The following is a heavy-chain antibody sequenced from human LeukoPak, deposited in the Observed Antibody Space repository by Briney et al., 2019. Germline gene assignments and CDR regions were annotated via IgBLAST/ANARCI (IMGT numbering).Heavy chain of an antibody. V-gene: IGHV4-30-2*01. D-gene: IGHD2-15*01. CDR2: IYHSGST. CDR3: ARVPRGRYCSGGSCFNNWFDP. Sequence: NPSQTLSLTCAVSGGSISSGGYSWSWIRQPPGKGLEWIGYIYHSGSTYYNPSLKSRVTISVDRSKNQFSLKLSSVTAADTAVYYCARVPRGRYCSGGSCFNNWFDPWGQGTLVTVSS. CDR1: GGSISSGGYS. J-gene: IGHJ5*02.